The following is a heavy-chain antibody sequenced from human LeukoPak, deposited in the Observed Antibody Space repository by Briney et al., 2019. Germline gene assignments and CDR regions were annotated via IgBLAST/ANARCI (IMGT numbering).Heavy chain of an antibody. CDR2: INPNSGGT. V-gene: IGHV1-2*02. Sequence: ASVKVSCKASGYTFTGYYMHWVRQAPGQGLEWMGWINPNSGGTNYAQKFQGRVTMTRDTSISTAYMELSRLRSDDTAVYYCARDRGGFRYCTNGVCYTDAFDIWGQGTMVTVSS. J-gene: IGHJ3*02. CDR3: ARDRGGFRYCTNGVCYTDAFDI. D-gene: IGHD2-8*01. CDR1: GYTFTGYY.